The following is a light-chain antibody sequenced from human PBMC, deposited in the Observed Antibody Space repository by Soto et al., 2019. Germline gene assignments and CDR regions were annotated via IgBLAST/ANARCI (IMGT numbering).Light chain of an antibody. V-gene: IGLV2-14*01. J-gene: IGLJ2*01. CDR2: GVS. CDR1: SSDIGTFNY. CDR3: SSYTSSSSFVL. Sequence: QAVVTQPASVSGSPGQSITISCTGTSSDIGTFNYVSWYQQHPDKAPKLMIFGVSNRPSGVSNRFSGSKSDNTASLTISGLQAEDEADYYCSSYTSSSSFVLFGGGTKLTVL.